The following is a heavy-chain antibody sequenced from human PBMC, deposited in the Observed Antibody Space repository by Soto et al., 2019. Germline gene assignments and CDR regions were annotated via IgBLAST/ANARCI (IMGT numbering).Heavy chain of an antibody. Sequence: SETLSLTCAVYGGSFSGHYWSWIRRPPGKGLEWIGEINHSGSTNYNPSLKSRVTISVDTSKNQFSLKLSSVTAADTAVYYCARGDFWSDYPYYYYYYMDVWGKGTTVTVSS. D-gene: IGHD3-3*01. CDR1: GGSFSGHY. V-gene: IGHV4-34*01. CDR3: ARGDFWSDYPYYYYYYMDV. CDR2: INHSGST. J-gene: IGHJ6*03.